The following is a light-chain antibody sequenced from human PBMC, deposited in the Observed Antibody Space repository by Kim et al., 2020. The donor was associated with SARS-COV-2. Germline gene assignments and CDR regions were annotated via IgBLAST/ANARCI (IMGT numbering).Light chain of an antibody. V-gene: IGLV3-21*04. CDR3: QVWDSTSDHVV. CDR2: FDT. CDR1: NIVTKT. J-gene: IGLJ2*01. Sequence: APGKTAIITCGGSNIVTKTVYWYQQKPGQAPVLVIYFDTDRPSGIPERFSGSSSGNTATLTISRVEAGDEADYYCQVWDSTSDHVVFGGGTQLTVL.